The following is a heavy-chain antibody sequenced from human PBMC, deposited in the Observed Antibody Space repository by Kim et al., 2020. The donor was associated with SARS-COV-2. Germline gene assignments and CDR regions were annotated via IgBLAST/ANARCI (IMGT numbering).Heavy chain of an antibody. V-gene: IGHV3-30*18. CDR3: AKAVLRGVNYYYYGMDV. J-gene: IGHJ6*02. CDR1: GFTFNTYG. CDR2: ITYDGSNK. D-gene: IGHD3-10*01. Sequence: GRSLRLSCAASGFTFNTYGMYWVRQAPGKGLEWVAVITYDGSNKYYADSVKGRFTISRDNSKNTLYLQMNSLRAEDTAVYYCAKAVLRGVNYYYYGMDVWGQGTTVTVSS.